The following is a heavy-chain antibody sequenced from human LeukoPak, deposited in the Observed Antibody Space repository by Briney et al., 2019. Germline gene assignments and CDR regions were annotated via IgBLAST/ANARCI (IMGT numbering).Heavy chain of an antibody. Sequence: PSETLSLTCTVSGGSISSNTYHWGWIRQPPGKGLEWVGSIYYSGSTYYNPSLKSRVTISVDTSKNQFSLKLTSVTAADTAVYYCARGAPVQRYYYYYMDVWGKGTTVTISS. J-gene: IGHJ6*03. CDR3: ARGAPVQRYYYYYMDV. CDR1: GGSISSNTYH. D-gene: IGHD5-18*01. CDR2: IYYSGST. V-gene: IGHV4-39*07.